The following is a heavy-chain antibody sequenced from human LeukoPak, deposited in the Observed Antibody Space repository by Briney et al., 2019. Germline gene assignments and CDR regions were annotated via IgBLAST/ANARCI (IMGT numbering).Heavy chain of an antibody. CDR1: GGSISSYY. CDR2: IYHSGRT. V-gene: IGHV4-38-2*02. Sequence: SETLSLTCTVSGGSISSYYWGWIRQPPGKGLEWIGSIYHSGRTFYNPSLKSRVTISLDTSRNQFSLRLNSVTAADTAVYYCAKSNGYGLVDIWGQGTMVTVSS. D-gene: IGHD3-10*01. CDR3: AKSNGYGLVDI. J-gene: IGHJ3*02.